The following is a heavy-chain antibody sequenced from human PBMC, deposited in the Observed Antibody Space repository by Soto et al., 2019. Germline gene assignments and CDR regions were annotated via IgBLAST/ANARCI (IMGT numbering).Heavy chain of an antibody. D-gene: IGHD6-19*01. CDR2: ISSSSSTI. CDR1: GFTFSSYS. Sequence: GGSLRLSCAASGFTFSSYSMNWVRQAPGKGLEWVSYISSSSSTIYYADSVKGRFTISRDNAKNSLYLQMNSLRDEDTAVYYCARDQVAVAGTDYFDYWGQGTLVTVSS. V-gene: IGHV3-48*02. J-gene: IGHJ4*02. CDR3: ARDQVAVAGTDYFDY.